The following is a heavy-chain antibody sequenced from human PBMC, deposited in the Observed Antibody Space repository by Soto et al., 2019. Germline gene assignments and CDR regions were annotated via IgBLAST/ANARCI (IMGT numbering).Heavy chain of an antibody. CDR1: GFTFRDSY. CDR2: ISGSSTDI. V-gene: IGHV3-11*05. J-gene: IGHJ5*01. Sequence: QVQLVESGGGFVKPGGSLRLSCAASGFTFRDSYMSWVRQAPGKGLEYLSYISGSSTDIKYADSVTGRFTISRDNAKNSLYLEMNSLRAEDTAMYYCARYARVPDSWGQGTLVTVSS. CDR3: ARYARVPDS.